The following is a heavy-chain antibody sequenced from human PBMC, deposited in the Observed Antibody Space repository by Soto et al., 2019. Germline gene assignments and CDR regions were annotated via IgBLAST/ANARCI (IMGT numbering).Heavy chain of an antibody. J-gene: IGHJ3*02. V-gene: IGHV3-21*01. CDR3: ARGPNIKLVHAFDI. CDR1: GFTFSSYS. D-gene: IGHD2-2*01. Sequence: GGSLRLSCAASGFTFSSYSMNWVRQAPGKGLEWVSSISSSSSYIYYADSVKGRFTISRDNAKNSLYLQMNSLRAEDTAVYYCARGPNIKLVHAFDIWGQGTMVTVSS. CDR2: ISSSSSYI.